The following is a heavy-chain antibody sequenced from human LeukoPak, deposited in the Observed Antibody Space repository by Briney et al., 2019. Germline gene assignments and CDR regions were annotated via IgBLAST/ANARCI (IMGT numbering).Heavy chain of an antibody. Sequence: ASVKVSCKASGYTFTSYYMHWVRQAPGQGLEWMGIINPSGGSTSYAQKFQGRVTMTRDTSTSTVYMELSSLRSEDTAVYYCVNLSGYRYYFDYWGQGTLVTVSS. CDR1: GYTFTSYY. J-gene: IGHJ4*02. CDR2: INPSGGST. CDR3: VNLSGYRYYFDY. D-gene: IGHD3-22*01. V-gene: IGHV1-46*01.